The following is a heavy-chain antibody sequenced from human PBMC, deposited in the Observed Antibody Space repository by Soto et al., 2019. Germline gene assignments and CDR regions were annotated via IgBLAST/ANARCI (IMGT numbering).Heavy chain of an antibody. CDR3: ARERIAARAFDI. Sequence: QVQLQQWGAGLLKPSETLSLTCAVYGGSFSGYYWSWIRQHPGKGLEWIGEINHSGSTNYNPSLKSRVTISVDTSKNQFSLKLSSVTAADTAVYYCARERIAARAFDIWGQGTMVTVSS. J-gene: IGHJ3*02. CDR2: INHSGST. V-gene: IGHV4-34*01. CDR1: GGSFSGYY. D-gene: IGHD6-13*01.